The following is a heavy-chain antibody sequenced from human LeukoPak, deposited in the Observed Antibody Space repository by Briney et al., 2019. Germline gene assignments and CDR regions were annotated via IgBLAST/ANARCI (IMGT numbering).Heavy chain of an antibody. CDR3: ARNRVPGGGHFDALGI. CDR1: GYSFTNYW. D-gene: IGHD2-21*01. CDR2: IYPGDSDT. J-gene: IGHJ3*02. V-gene: IGHV5-51*01. Sequence: GESLKISCKGSGYSFTNYWIGWVRQMPGKGLEWMGIIYPGDSDTRYSPSFQGQVTISADKSIRTAYLQWSSLKASDTALYYCARNRVPGGGHFDALGIWGQGTMVTVSS.